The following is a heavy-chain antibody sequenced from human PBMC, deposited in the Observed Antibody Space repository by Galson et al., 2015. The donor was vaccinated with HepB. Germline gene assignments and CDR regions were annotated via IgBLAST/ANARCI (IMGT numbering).Heavy chain of an antibody. Sequence: SLRLSCATSGFTFSSYWMNWVRQAPGKGLEWVANINPDGGEKYYADSVKGRFTISRDNAKNSLFLQMSRLGGEDTALYYCARERQGWSGEPYLDYWGQGTLVTVSS. D-gene: IGHD3-10*01. J-gene: IGHJ4*02. CDR3: ARERQGWSGEPYLDY. V-gene: IGHV3-7*03. CDR2: INPDGGEK. CDR1: GFTFSSYW.